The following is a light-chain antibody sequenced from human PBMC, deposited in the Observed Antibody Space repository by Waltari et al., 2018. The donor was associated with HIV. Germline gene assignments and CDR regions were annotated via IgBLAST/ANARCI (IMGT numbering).Light chain of an antibody. Sequence: EIVLTQSPATLSLSPGERATLSCRASQSVSSYLGWYQQKPGQAPRLLIWDTSNRATGVPARFSGSGSGTDFTLTISSLEPEDFALYFCQQRYRWPYTFGQGTKLDTK. V-gene: IGKV3-11*01. CDR2: DTS. CDR1: QSVSSY. J-gene: IGKJ2*01. CDR3: QQRYRWPYT.